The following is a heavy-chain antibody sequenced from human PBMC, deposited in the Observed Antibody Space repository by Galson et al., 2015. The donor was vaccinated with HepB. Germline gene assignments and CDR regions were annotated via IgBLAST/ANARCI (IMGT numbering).Heavy chain of an antibody. V-gene: IGHV4-61*01. CDR2: ISYSGST. CDR3: ARDRGEKAMAAPRNWYYRYATDV. D-gene: IGHD6-19*01. J-gene: IGHJ6*02. CDR1: ADSVRSGRDY. Sequence: LSLTCTVSADSVRSGRDYWSWIRQSPGKELEWIGYISYSGSTNYNPSLKSRVTISIDTSKNQFSLKLTAVSAADTAVYYCARDRGEKAMAAPRNWYYRYATDVWGQGTTVTVSS.